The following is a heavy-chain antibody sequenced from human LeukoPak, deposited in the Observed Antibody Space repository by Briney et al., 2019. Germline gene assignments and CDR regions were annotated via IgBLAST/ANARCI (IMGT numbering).Heavy chain of an antibody. D-gene: IGHD3-3*02. CDR3: ARDVKVSTWFDP. CDR1: GGSITSYY. V-gene: IGHV4-4*07. Sequence: SSETLSLTCTVSGGSITSYYWSWIRQPAGKGLEWIGRIYVTESTTYNPSLKSRVTISIDTSKNQFSLKLTSVTAADTAVYYCARDVKVSTWFDPWGQGTLVTVSS. CDR2: IYVTEST. J-gene: IGHJ5*02.